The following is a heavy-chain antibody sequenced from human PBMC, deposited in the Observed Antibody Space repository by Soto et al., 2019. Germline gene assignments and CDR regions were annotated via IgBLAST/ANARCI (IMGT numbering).Heavy chain of an antibody. D-gene: IGHD3-16*01. CDR2: IYSGCST. CDR1: GFTVSSNY. CDR3: VRGLDLPAYSGMED. J-gene: IGHJ6*01. Sequence: GSLRRSCAASGFTVSSNYINWVRQAPGKGLEWVSVIYSGCSTYYTDSVKVRFTISRDSSKNTLYLQMNSLRAEDTAVYYCVRGLDLPAYSGMEDLGPGTMVTVSS. V-gene: IGHV3-53*01.